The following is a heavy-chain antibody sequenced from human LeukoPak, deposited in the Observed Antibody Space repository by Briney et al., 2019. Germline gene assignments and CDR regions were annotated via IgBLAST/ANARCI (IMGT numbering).Heavy chain of an antibody. V-gene: IGHV1-2*02. CDR2: INPNSGGT. D-gene: IGHD5-18*01. CDR3: ARVHRYSYGYGDY. J-gene: IGHJ4*02. Sequence: ASVEVSCKASGYTFTGYYMHWVRQAPGQGLEWMGWINPNSGGTNYAQKFQGRVTMTRDTSISTAYMELSRLRSDDTAVYYCARVHRYSYGYGDYWGQGTLVTVSS. CDR1: GYTFTGYY.